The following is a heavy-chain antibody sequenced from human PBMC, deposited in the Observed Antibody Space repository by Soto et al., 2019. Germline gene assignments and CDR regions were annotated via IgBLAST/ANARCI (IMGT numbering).Heavy chain of an antibody. CDR1: GGSISSGGYY. V-gene: IGHV4-31*03. Sequence: SETLSLTCTVSGGSISSGGYYWSWIRQHPGKGLEWIGYIYYSGSTYYNPSLKSRVTISVDTSKNQFSLKLSSVTAADTAVYYCARGTTVYYYYYYGMDVWGQGTTVT. CDR3: ARGTTVYYYYYYGMDV. D-gene: IGHD4-17*01. CDR2: IYYSGST. J-gene: IGHJ6*02.